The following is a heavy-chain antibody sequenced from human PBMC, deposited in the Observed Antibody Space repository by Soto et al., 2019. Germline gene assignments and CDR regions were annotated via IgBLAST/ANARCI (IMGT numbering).Heavy chain of an antibody. J-gene: IGHJ3*02. Sequence: QVQLVQSGAEVKKPGASVKVSCKASGYTFTSYDINWVRQATGQGLEWMGWMNPNSGNTGYAQKFQGRVTMTRNTSISTAYMGLSSLRSEDTAVYYCASLYGDVLGDAFDIWGQGTMVTVSS. CDR2: MNPNSGNT. D-gene: IGHD3-10*01. CDR1: GYTFTSYD. V-gene: IGHV1-8*01. CDR3: ASLYGDVLGDAFDI.